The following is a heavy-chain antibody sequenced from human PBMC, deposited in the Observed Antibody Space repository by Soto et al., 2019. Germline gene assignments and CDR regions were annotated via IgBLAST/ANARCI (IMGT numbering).Heavy chain of an antibody. CDR2: MEPSTGRT. CDR1: GYSFTSLD. J-gene: IGHJ4*02. V-gene: IGHV1-8*01. CDR3: ARGVSAGVDY. Sequence: ASVKVSCKASGYSFTSLDINWVRQTAGQGLEWMGWMEPSTGRTGYAQKFQGRVTMTRDTSINTAYMELTTLTSDDTAFYFCARGVSAGVDYWGQGTLVTVSS. D-gene: IGHD1-26*01.